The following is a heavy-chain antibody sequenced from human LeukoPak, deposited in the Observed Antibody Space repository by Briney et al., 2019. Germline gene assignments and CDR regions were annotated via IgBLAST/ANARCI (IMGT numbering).Heavy chain of an antibody. D-gene: IGHD6-13*01. CDR3: ARNLPEYSSSWNSWFDP. J-gene: IGHJ5*02. V-gene: IGHV1-2*02. CDR2: INPNSGGT. CDR1: GYTFTDYY. Sequence: ASVKVSCKASGYTFTDYYMHWVRQAPGQGLEWMGWINPNSGGTNYAQKFQGRVTMTRDTPISTAYMELSRLRSDDTAVYYCARNLPEYSSSWNSWFDPWGQGTLVTVSS.